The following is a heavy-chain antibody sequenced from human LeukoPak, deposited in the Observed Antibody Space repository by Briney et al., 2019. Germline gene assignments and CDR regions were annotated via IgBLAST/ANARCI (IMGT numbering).Heavy chain of an antibody. CDR2: ISGSGGST. J-gene: IGHJ4*02. Sequence: GGPLRLSCAASGFTFSSYGMSWVRQAPGKGLEWVSAISGSGGSTYYADSVKGRFTISRDNSKNTLYLQMNSLRAEDTAVYYCAKAQLGIRNYFDYWGQGTLVTVPS. CDR3: AKAQLGIRNYFDY. V-gene: IGHV3-23*01. CDR1: GFTFSSYG. D-gene: IGHD7-27*01.